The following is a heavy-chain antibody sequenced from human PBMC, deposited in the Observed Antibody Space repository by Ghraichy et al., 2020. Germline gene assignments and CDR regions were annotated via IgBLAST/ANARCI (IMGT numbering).Heavy chain of an antibody. V-gene: IGHV3-30*18. J-gene: IGHJ4*02. CDR2: ISYDGSNQ. D-gene: IGHD3-10*01. CDR1: GFSFNGYD. Sequence: TLNISCAASGFSFNGYDMHWVRQAPGKGLEWVGVISYDGSNQIYGDSVKGRFTVSRDNSKNTLYLQMSGLIPEDTAVYYCAKEFYYGAGSPFDYWGQGTLVTVSS. CDR3: AKEFYYGAGSPFDY.